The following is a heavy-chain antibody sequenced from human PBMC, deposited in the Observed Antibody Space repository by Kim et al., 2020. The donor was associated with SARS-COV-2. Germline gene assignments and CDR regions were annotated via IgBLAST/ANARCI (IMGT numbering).Heavy chain of an antibody. V-gene: IGHV4-34*01. J-gene: IGHJ4*02. Sequence: SETLSLTCAVYGGSFSGYYWSWIRQPPGKGLEWIGEINHSGSTNYNPSLKSRVTISVDTSKNQFSLKLSSVTAADTAVYYCASGIAAAGTAYYWGQGTLVTVSS. D-gene: IGHD6-13*01. CDR3: ASGIAAAGTAYY. CDR2: INHSGST. CDR1: GGSFSGYY.